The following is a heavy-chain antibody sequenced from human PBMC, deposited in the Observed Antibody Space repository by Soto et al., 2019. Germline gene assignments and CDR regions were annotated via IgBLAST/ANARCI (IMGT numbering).Heavy chain of an antibody. CDR3: ARGWIGDLNDAFDI. D-gene: IGHD2-2*03. Sequence: EVQLVESGGGSVQPGGSLRLSCAASGFTFSRYWMHWVRQAPGKGLLWVSRINIYGSSTDYADSVKGRFIISRDNAKNTLYLQMNSLRVEDTAVYYCARGWIGDLNDAFDIWGQGTMVTVSS. J-gene: IGHJ3*02. V-gene: IGHV3-74*01. CDR1: GFTFSRYW. CDR2: INIYGSST.